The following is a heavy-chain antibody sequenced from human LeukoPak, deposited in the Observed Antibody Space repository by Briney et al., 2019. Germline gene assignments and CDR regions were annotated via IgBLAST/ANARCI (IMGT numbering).Heavy chain of an antibody. D-gene: IGHD3-10*01. J-gene: IGHJ5*02. Sequence: KPSETLSLTCTVSGGSISSGSYYWSWIRQPAGKGLEWIGRIYTSGRTNYNPSLKSRVTISVDTSKNQFSLKLSSVSAAGTAVYYWARGILWRFGELSGFNCFDPWAQGTLVTVSS. CDR3: ARGILWRFGELSGFNCFDP. V-gene: IGHV4-61*02. CDR1: GGSISSGSYY. CDR2: IYTSGRT.